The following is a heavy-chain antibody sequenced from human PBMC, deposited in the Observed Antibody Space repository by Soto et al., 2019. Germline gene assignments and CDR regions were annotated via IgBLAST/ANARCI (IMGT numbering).Heavy chain of an antibody. D-gene: IGHD1-1*01. CDR1: GFIFNDYW. CDR2: INQDGSQK. V-gene: IGHV3-7*03. Sequence: HPGESLRLSCAGSGFIFNDYWMSWARQTPGKGLEWVANINQDGSQKYYVDSVKGRFTISRDNAKNLVFLEMNSLRDEDTAVYYCARTGTTHYWGQGT. J-gene: IGHJ4*02. CDR3: ARTGTTHY.